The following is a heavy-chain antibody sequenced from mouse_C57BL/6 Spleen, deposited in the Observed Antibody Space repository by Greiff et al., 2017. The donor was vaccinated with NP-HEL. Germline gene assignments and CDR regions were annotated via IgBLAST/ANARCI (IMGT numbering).Heavy chain of an antibody. CDR3: ARYYYGSSSYAMDY. J-gene: IGHJ4*01. CDR2: IRNKANGYTT. CDR1: GFTFTDYY. Sequence: EVKLVESGGGLVQPGGSLSLSCAASGFTFTDYYMSWVRQPPGKALEWLGFIRNKANGYTTEYSASVKGRFTISRDNSQSSIYLQRNALRAEDSATYYCARYYYGSSSYAMDYWGQGTSVTVSS. V-gene: IGHV7-3*01. D-gene: IGHD1-1*01.